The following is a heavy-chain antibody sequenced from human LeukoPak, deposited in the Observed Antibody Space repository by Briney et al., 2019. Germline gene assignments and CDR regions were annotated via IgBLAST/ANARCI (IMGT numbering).Heavy chain of an antibody. CDR1: GDSISTYY. CDR2: LYYTGST. J-gene: IGHJ6*03. V-gene: IGHV4-59*07. D-gene: IGHD2-21*01. Sequence: SDTLCLMYTVCGDSISTYYWIWIRQPPGKGLEWIGYLYYTGSTNYSPSLKSRVTMSVDTSKNQFSLKLSSVTPADTAVYYCARIASYYYMDVWGKGIMVTVSS. CDR3: ARIASYYYMDV.